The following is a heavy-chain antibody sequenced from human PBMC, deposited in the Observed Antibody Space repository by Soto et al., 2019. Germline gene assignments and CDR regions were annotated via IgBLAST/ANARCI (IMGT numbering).Heavy chain of an antibody. CDR1: GGTFSSYA. Sequence: QVQLVQSGAEVKKPGSSVKVSCKASGGTFSSYAISWVRQAPGQGLEWMGGIIPIFGTANYAQKFQGRVTITADESTSTAYMELSSLRSEDTAVYYCARIVVVAATPVPNAFDIWGQGTMVTVSS. D-gene: IGHD2-15*01. CDR2: IIPIFGTA. CDR3: ARIVVVAATPVPNAFDI. J-gene: IGHJ3*02. V-gene: IGHV1-69*01.